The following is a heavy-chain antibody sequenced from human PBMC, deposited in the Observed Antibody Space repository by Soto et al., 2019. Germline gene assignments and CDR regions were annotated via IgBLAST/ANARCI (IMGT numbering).Heavy chain of an antibody. Sequence: QVQLVQSGAEVKKPGASVKVSCKASGYTFTNYGITWVRQAPGQGLEWMGWISTYKKYTDYAQTLQGRVTMTTDTSTSTAYMELRSLGSDDTAVYYCARSDSGIYSDWGQGTLVIVSS. CDR2: ISTYKKYT. J-gene: IGHJ4*02. CDR3: ARSDSGIYSD. CDR1: GYTFTNYG. V-gene: IGHV1-18*01. D-gene: IGHD1-26*01.